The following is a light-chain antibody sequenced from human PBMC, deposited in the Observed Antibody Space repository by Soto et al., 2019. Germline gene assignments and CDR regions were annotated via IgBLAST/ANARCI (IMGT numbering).Light chain of an antibody. CDR1: KRVSRN. CDR2: GAS. CDR3: QQYDNWPPFT. Sequence: EKVIPQPQPPLSFSPGERAPPSCRASKRVSRNLAWYQQKPGQAPRLLIYGASTRATGIPARFSGSGSGTEFTLTISSLQSEDFAVYYCQQYDNWPPFTFGPGTKVDIK. J-gene: IGKJ3*01. V-gene: IGKV3-15*01.